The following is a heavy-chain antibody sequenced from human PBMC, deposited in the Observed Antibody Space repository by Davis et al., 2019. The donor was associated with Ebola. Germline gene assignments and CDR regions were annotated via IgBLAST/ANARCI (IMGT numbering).Heavy chain of an antibody. D-gene: IGHD1-26*01. CDR1: GFTFSNYG. V-gene: IGHV3-7*01. J-gene: IGHJ4*02. CDR3: ARRLSGTYSAIDY. CDR2: IKQDGSEK. Sequence: GESLKISCAASGFTFSNYGMHWVRQAPGKGLEWVANIKQDGSEKYYVDSVKGRFTISRDNAKNSLYLQMNSLRDEDTAVYFCARRLSGTYSAIDYWGQGTLVTVSS.